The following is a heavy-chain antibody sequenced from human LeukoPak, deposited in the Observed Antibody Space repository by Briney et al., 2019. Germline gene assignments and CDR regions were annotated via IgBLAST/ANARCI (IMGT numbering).Heavy chain of an antibody. V-gene: IGHV4-39*01. CDR2: INYSGST. CDR3: ARIGYYFVY. D-gene: IGHD3-22*01. CDR1: GDSIISRTYS. Sequence: PSETLSLTCTVSGDSIISRTYSWGWIRQPPGKGLEWIGTINYSGSTYYNPSLKSRVTISVDTSKNPFSLKLSSVTAADTAVYSCARIGYYFVYWGRGTLVTVSS. J-gene: IGHJ4*02.